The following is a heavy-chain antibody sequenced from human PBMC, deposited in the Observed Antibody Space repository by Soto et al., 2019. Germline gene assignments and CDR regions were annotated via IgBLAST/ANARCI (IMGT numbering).Heavy chain of an antibody. CDR2: MYPDDSDI. J-gene: IGHJ3*02. CDR1: GYSFSFYW. D-gene: IGHD3-22*01. Sequence: LGESLKISCKASGYSFSFYWIGWVRQMPGKGLEWMAIMYPDDSDIRYSPSFEAHVTISADKSTSTAFLQWSSLKASDTAMYYCATAYVYDFENSNYYRDAFDIWGQGTLGTVSS. V-gene: IGHV5-51*01. CDR3: ATAYVYDFENSNYYRDAFDI.